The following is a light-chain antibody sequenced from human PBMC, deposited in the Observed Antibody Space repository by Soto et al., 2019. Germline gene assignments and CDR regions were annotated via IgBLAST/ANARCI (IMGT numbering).Light chain of an antibody. V-gene: IGKV3-15*01. CDR3: QQYNNWPLT. Sequence: EVVMTQSPATLSVSPGERATLSCRASQSLSSDLAWYQQKPGQAPRLLIYGASTRAPGIPARFSGSGSGTEFTLTISSLQSEDFAVYYCQQYNNWPLTFGPGTKVDIK. CDR1: QSLSSD. CDR2: GAS. J-gene: IGKJ3*01.